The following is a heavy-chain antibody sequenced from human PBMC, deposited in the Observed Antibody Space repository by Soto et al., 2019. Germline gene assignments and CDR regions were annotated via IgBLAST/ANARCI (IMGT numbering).Heavy chain of an antibody. D-gene: IGHD3-10*01. V-gene: IGHV4-30-2*01. CDR1: GASISYGGFS. Sequence: TLSLTCTVSGASISYGGFSWSWNRQPPGKGLEWIGYIYHNGNTNFHPSLESRLTMSIDRTRNQFSLRLTSLTAADPAVYYCARVRPGYFDYWGRGALVTVSS. J-gene: IGHJ4*02. CDR3: ARVRPGYFDY. CDR2: IYHNGNT.